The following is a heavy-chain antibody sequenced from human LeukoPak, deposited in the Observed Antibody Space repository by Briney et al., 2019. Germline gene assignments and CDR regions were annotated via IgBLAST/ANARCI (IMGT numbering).Heavy chain of an antibody. Sequence: PGGSLRLSCAASGFTFSSYSMNWVRQAPGKGLEWVSSISSNSSYIYYADSVKGRFTISRDNAKNSLYLQMNSLRAEDTAVYYCARAPSKYDFWSGYHYYYMDVWGKGTTVTVSS. J-gene: IGHJ6*03. CDR2: ISSNSSYI. V-gene: IGHV3-21*01. CDR1: GFTFSSYS. D-gene: IGHD3-3*01. CDR3: ARAPSKYDFWSGYHYYYMDV.